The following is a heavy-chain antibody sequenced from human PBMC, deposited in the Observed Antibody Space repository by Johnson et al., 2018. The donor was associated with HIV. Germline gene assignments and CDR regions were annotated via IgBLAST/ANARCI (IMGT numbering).Heavy chain of an antibody. Sequence: QVQLVESGGGVVQPGGSLRLSCAASGFTFSSYGMHWVRQAPGKGLEWVAFIRYDGSNKYYADCVKGRFTISRDNSKNTLYLQMNRLRAEDTAVYYCAKAGYSSGWYRVLYSNDAFDIWGQGTMVTVSS. D-gene: IGHD6-19*01. CDR3: AKAGYSSGWYRVLYSNDAFDI. V-gene: IGHV3-30*02. CDR1: GFTFSSYG. CDR2: IRYDGSNK. J-gene: IGHJ3*02.